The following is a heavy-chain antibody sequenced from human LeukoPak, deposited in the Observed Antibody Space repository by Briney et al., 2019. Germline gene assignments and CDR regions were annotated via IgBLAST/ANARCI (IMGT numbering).Heavy chain of an antibody. Sequence: GGALRLSCAASGFTFSSYSMNGVRQAPGKGGEWVSSISSSSSYIYYADSVNGRFTTTRDNAKNSLYLQMNSLRAEDTAVYYCARESYSNYGTFDYWGQGTLVTVSS. CDR3: ARESYSNYGTFDY. J-gene: IGHJ4*02. V-gene: IGHV3-21*01. CDR1: GFTFSSYS. D-gene: IGHD4-11*01. CDR2: ISSSSSYI.